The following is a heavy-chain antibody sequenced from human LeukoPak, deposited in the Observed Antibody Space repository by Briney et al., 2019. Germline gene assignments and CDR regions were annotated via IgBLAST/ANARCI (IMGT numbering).Heavy chain of an antibody. CDR1: GFTFSSCG. CDR2: IKQDGSEK. J-gene: IGHJ2*01. CDR3: ARVQTEANSSGWYTGYWYFDL. Sequence: PGRSLRLSCAASGFTFSSCGMHWVRQAPGKGLEWVANIKQDGSEKYYVDSVKGRFTISRDNAKNSLYLQMNSLRAEDTAVYYCARVQTEANSSGWYTGYWYFDLWGRGTLVTVSS. V-gene: IGHV3-7*03. D-gene: IGHD6-19*01.